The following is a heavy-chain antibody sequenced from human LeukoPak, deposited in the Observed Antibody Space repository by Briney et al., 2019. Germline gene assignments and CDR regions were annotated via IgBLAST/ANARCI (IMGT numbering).Heavy chain of an antibody. D-gene: IGHD3-22*01. V-gene: IGHV4-59*01. CDR3: ARVLGDGYYDSSGYHQALDY. Sequence: SEALSLTCTVSGGSISSYYWSWIRQPPGEGLEWVGYIYYSGSTNYNPSLKSRVTISVDTSKNQFSLKLSSVTAADTAVYYCARVLGDGYYDSSGYHQALDYWGQGTLVTVSS. J-gene: IGHJ4*02. CDR1: GGSISSYY. CDR2: IYYSGST.